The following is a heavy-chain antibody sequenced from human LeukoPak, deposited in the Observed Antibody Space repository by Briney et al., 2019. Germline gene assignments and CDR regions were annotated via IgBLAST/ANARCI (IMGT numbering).Heavy chain of an antibody. CDR1: GYTFTSYD. Sequence: ASVKVSCKAFGYTFTSYDINWVRQATGQGLEWMGWMNPNSGNTGYAQKFQGRVTMTRNTSTSTAYMELSSLRSEDTAVYYCARRVTYYDLLTAYYNRYFDLWGRGTLVTVSS. V-gene: IGHV1-8*01. CDR2: MNPNSGNT. D-gene: IGHD3-9*01. J-gene: IGHJ2*01. CDR3: ARRVTYYDLLTAYYNRYFDL.